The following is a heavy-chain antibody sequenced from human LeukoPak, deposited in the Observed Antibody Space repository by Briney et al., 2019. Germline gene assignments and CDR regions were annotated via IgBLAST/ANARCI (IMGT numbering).Heavy chain of an antibody. J-gene: IGHJ4*02. CDR3: AKDRGQIAVAGSAPALYYFDY. D-gene: IGHD6-19*01. V-gene: IGHV3-30*02. CDR2: IRYDGSNK. CDR1: GFTFSSYD. Sequence: PGGSLRLSCAASGFTFSSYDMHWVRQAPGKGLEWVAFIRYDGSNKYYADSVKGRFTISRDNSKNTLYLQMNSLRAEDTAVYYCAKDRGQIAVAGSAPALYYFDYWGQGTLVTVSS.